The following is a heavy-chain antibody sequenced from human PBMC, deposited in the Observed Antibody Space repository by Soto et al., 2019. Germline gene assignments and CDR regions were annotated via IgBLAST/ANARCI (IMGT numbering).Heavy chain of an antibody. CDR1: GDSVSSNSAA. J-gene: IGHJ4*02. CDR3: ARDPIEAAGPSGQFDY. D-gene: IGHD6-13*01. CDR2: TYYRSEWYN. V-gene: IGHV6-1*01. Sequence: SQTLSLTCAISGDSVSSNSAAWNWVRQSPSRGLEWLGRTYYRSEWYNDYAVSVKSRITINPDTSKNQLSLQLNSVTPEDTAVYYCARDPIEAAGPSGQFDYWGQGTLVTVSS.